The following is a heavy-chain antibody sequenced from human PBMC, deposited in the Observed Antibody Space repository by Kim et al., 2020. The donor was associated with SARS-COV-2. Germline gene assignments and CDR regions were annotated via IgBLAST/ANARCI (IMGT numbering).Heavy chain of an antibody. J-gene: IGHJ3*02. Sequence: QGRVTITADESTSTAYMELSSLRSEDTAVYYCARDIPYDYVWGSYWPFDIWGQGTMVTVSS. V-gene: IGHV1-69*01. D-gene: IGHD3-16*01. CDR3: ARDIPYDYVWGSYWPFDI.